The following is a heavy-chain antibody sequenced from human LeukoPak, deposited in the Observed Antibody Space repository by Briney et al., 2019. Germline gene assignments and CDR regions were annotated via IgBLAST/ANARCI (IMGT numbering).Heavy chain of an antibody. CDR2: IYYSGST. CDR1: GGSISSYY. J-gene: IGHJ5*02. Sequence: SETLSLTCTVSGGSISSYYWSWIRQPPGKGLEYIGYIYYSGSTNYNPSLKSRVTISVDTSKNQFSLKLSSVTAADTAVYYCARNAAVATSRSWFDPWGQGTLVTVSS. CDR3: ARNAAVATSRSWFDP. V-gene: IGHV4-59*08. D-gene: IGHD6-19*01.